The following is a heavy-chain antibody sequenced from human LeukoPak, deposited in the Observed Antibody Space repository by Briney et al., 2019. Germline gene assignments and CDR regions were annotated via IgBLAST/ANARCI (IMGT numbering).Heavy chain of an antibody. CDR3: ARVSREFLEWLFDY. CDR2: IYYSGST. V-gene: IGHV4-59*01. J-gene: IGHJ4*02. CDR1: GGSISSYY. Sequence: SETLSLTCTVSGGSISSYYWSWIRQPPGKGLEWIGYIYYSGSTNYNPSLKSRVTISVDTSKSQFSLKLSSVTAADTAVYYCARVSREFLEWLFDYWGQGALVTVSS. D-gene: IGHD3-3*01.